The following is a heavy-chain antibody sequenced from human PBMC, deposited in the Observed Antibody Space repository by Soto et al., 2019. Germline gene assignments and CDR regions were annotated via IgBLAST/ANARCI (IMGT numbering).Heavy chain of an antibody. D-gene: IGHD4-4*01. CDR3: ARETVTVTTLGWFDS. Sequence: VQLVQSGTEVKKPGSSVKVSCTASGDTFNNYAITWMRQTPGRGLEWLGEIVPIFGTTNYPQEFRGRVTITADTSTSTAYMELTRLTSEDTAIYFCARETVTVTTLGWFDSWGQGTLVTVSA. CDR1: GDTFNNYA. J-gene: IGHJ5*01. V-gene: IGHV1-69*06. CDR2: IVPIFGTT.